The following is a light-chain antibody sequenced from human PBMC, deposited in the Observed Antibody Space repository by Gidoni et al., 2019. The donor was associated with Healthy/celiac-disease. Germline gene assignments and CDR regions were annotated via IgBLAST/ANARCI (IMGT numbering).Light chain of an antibody. CDR1: RSNIGSNT. Sequence: QSVLTQPPSASGTPGQRVTISCSGSRSNIGSNTVNWYQQLPGTAPKLLIYSNNQRPSGVLDRFSGSKSGTSASLAISGLQSEDEADYYCAAWDDSLNGWVFGGGTKLTVL. CDR3: AAWDDSLNGWV. CDR2: SNN. V-gene: IGLV1-44*01. J-gene: IGLJ3*02.